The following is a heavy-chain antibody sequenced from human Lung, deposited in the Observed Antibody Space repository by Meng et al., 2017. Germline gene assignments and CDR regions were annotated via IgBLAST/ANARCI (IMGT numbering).Heavy chain of an antibody. CDR1: GDSITSAGYA. Sequence: QLQLQESGSELVKPSQTLSLTCIFAGDSITSAGYAWSWIRQPPRKGLEWIGDIYHSGGTHYNPSLKSRTNMSVDKSKNHFSLKLTSVTAADTAVYYCAREREYSSGKHFDYWGQGTLVTVSS. V-gene: IGHV4-30-2*01. CDR2: IYHSGGT. D-gene: IGHD3-10*01. J-gene: IGHJ4*02. CDR3: AREREYSSGKHFDY.